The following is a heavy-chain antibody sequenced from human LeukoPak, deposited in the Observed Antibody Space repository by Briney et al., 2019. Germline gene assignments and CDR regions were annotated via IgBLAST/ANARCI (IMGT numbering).Heavy chain of an antibody. CDR1: GFTFSSYG. D-gene: IGHD3-10*01. V-gene: IGHV3-30*18. J-gene: IGHJ6*04. CDR2: ISYDGSNK. Sequence: GGSLRLSCAASGFTFSSYGMHWVRQAPGKGLEWVAVISYDGSNKYYADSVKGRFTISRDNSKNTLYLQMNSLRAEDTAVYYCAKVIVAWDGSGSMLYYGMDVCGKGTTVTVSS. CDR3: AKVIVAWDGSGSMLYYGMDV.